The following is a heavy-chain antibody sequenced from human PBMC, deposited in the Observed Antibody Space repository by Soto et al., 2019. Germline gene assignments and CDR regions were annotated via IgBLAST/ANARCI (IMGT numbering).Heavy chain of an antibody. CDR1: GYIFTSYA. J-gene: IGHJ4*02. Sequence: GASVKVSCKASGYIFTSYAMHWVRQAPGQRLEWMGWIDAGNGNTKYSQKFRARVTITRDTSASTAYMELSSLRSEDTAVYYCARPLAAAGEFDYWGQGTLVTAPQ. CDR3: ARPLAAAGEFDY. D-gene: IGHD6-13*01. CDR2: IDAGNGNT. V-gene: IGHV1-3*01.